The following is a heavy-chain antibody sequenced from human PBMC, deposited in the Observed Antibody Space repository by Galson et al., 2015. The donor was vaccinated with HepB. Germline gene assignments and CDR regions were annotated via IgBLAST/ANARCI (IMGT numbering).Heavy chain of an antibody. CDR1: GFTFSSYA. CDR3: ATDSSYSTSWHELDY. V-gene: IGHV3-30*04. CDR2: ISYDGSNK. J-gene: IGHJ4*02. D-gene: IGHD6-13*01. Sequence: SLRLSCAASGFTFSSYAMHWVRQAPGKGLEWVAVISYDGSNKYYADSVKGRFTISRDNSKNTLYLQMNSLRAEDTAVYYCATDSSYSTSWHELDYWGQGTLVTASS.